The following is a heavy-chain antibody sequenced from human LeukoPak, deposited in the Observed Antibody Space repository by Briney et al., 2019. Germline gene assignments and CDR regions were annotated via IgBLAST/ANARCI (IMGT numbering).Heavy chain of an antibody. D-gene: IGHD2-15*01. V-gene: IGHV4-30-2*02. CDR3: ARGHQDFVAFDI. Sequence: SETLSLTCAVSGGSISSGGYSWSWIRQPPGKGLEWLGYIYHSGSTYYNPSLKSRVTISVDTSKNQFSLKLSSVTAADTAVYYCARGHQDFVAFDIWGQGTMVTVSS. J-gene: IGHJ3*02. CDR1: GGSISSGGYS. CDR2: IYHSGST.